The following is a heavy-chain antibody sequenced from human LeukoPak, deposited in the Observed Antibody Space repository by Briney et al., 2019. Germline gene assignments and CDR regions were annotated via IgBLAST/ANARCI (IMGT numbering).Heavy chain of an antibody. J-gene: IGHJ4*02. D-gene: IGHD2-2*01. Sequence: GGSLRLSCAASGFTFSSYAMNWVRQAPGKGLEWISGISGSGGVTYYADSVKGRFTISRDNAKNSLYLQMNSLRTEDMAVYYCVQDSYAISSSGSTFASWGQGTLVTVSS. V-gene: IGHV3-23*01. CDR3: VQDSYAISSSGSTFAS. CDR2: ISGSGGVT. CDR1: GFTFSSYA.